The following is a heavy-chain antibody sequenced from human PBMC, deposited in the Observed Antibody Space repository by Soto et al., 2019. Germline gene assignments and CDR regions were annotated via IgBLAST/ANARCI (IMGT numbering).Heavy chain of an antibody. V-gene: IGHV3-33*01. CDR2: IWYDGSNK. CDR3: ARVHINYYYYYGMDV. Sequence: PGGSLRLSCAASGFTFSSYGMHWVRQAPGKGLEWVAVIWYDGSNKYYADSVKGRFTISRDNSKNTLYLQMNSLRAEDTAVYYCARVHINYYYYYGMDVWGQGTTVTVSS. D-gene: IGHD2-21*01. CDR1: GFTFSSYG. J-gene: IGHJ6*02.